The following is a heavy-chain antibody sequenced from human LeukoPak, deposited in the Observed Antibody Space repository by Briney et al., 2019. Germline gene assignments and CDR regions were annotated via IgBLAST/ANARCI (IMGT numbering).Heavy chain of an antibody. CDR1: GGSISSGGYY. CDR2: IYYSGST. D-gene: IGHD5-24*01. Sequence: SETLSLTCTVSGGSISSGGYYWSWIRQHPGKGLEWIGYIYYSGSTYYNPSLKSRVTISVDTSKNQFSLKLSSVTAADTAVYYCARGRDGYNLRVSGAFDIWGQRTMVTVSS. CDR3: ARGRDGYNLRVSGAFDI. J-gene: IGHJ3*02. V-gene: IGHV4-31*03.